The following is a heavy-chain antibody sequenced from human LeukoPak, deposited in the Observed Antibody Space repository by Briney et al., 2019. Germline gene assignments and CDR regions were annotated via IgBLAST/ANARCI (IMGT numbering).Heavy chain of an antibody. CDR1: GFTFSDYY. V-gene: IGHV3-11*06. CDR2: ISSSSSYT. D-gene: IGHD3-10*01. J-gene: IGHJ6*02. CDR3: ARDKHYYGSGSYGYYYYGMDV. Sequence: PGGSLRLSCAASGFTFSDYYMSWIRQAPGKGLEWVSYISSSSSYTNYADSVKGRFTISRDNSKNTLYLQMNSLRAEDTAVYYCARDKHYYGSGSYGYYYYGMDVWGQGTTVTVSS.